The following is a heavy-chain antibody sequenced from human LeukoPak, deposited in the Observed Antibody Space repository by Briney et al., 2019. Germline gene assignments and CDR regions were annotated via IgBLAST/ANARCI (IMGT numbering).Heavy chain of an antibody. CDR1: GYTFTSYY. Sequence: GASVKVSCKASGYTFTSYYMHWVRQAPGQGLEWMGIINPSGGSTSYAQKFQGRVTMTRDTSTSTVYMELSSLRSEDTAVYYCARDGGEFCGGDCYWDVFDIGGKGTMVTVSS. D-gene: IGHD2-21*02. J-gene: IGHJ3*02. V-gene: IGHV1-46*01. CDR3: ARDGGEFCGGDCYWDVFDI. CDR2: INPSGGST.